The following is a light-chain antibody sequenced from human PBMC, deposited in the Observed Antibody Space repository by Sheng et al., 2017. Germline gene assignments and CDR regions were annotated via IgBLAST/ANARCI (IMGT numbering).Light chain of an antibody. CDR3: QQYYAPPLT. V-gene: IGKV4-1*01. J-gene: IGKJ4*01. Sequence: DIVMTQSPESLGVLLGERATINCKSSQSLLYRPDNKTYLSWFQQKPGQPPNLLIYWASSRESGVPDRFSVSGSETHFTLTISDLQAEDVAIYYCQQYYAPPLTFGGGTRVDI. CDR2: WAS. CDR1: QSLLYRPDNKTY.